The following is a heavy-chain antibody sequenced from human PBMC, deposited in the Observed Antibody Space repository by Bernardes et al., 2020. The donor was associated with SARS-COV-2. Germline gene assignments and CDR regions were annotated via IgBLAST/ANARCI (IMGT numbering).Heavy chain of an antibody. J-gene: IGHJ6*03. D-gene: IGHD3-16*01. Sequence: GGSLRLSCAASGFTFSGYCMTWVRQAPGKGLEWVANIKQDGSAIYYVDSVRGRFTISRDNAKNSLYLQVNSLRAEDTAVYYCARVRIKLGLGGYYYMDIWGKGTTVTVSS. V-gene: IGHV3-7*05. CDR3: ARVRIKLGLGGYYYMDI. CDR2: IKQDGSAI. CDR1: GFTFSGYC.